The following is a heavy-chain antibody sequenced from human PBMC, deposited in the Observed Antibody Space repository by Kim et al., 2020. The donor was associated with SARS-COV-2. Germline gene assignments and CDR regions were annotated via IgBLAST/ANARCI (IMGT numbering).Heavy chain of an antibody. V-gene: IGHV3-7*01. J-gene: IGHJ6*02. CDR1: GFTFSSYW. Sequence: GGSLRLSCAASGFTFSSYWMSWVRQAPGKGLEWVANIKQDGSEKYYVDSVKGRFTISRDNAKNSLYLQMNSLRAEDTAVYYCASHFSRDSSWWNHYYYYGMDVWGQGTTVTVSS. CDR3: ASHFSRDSSWWNHYYYYGMDV. CDR2: IKQDGSEK. D-gene: IGHD6-13*01.